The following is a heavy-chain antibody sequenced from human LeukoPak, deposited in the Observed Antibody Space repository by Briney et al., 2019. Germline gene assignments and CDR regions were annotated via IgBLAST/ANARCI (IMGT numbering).Heavy chain of an antibody. D-gene: IGHD2-15*01. CDR2: IYTSGST. CDR3: ARDGPDIVVVAPLDY. Sequence: SETLSLTCTVSGGSISSYYWSWIRQPAGKGLEWIGRIYTSGSTNYNPSLKSRVTMSVDTSKNQFSLKLSSATAADTAVYYCARDGPDIVVVAPLDYWGQGTLVTVSS. CDR1: GGSISSYY. V-gene: IGHV4-4*07. J-gene: IGHJ4*02.